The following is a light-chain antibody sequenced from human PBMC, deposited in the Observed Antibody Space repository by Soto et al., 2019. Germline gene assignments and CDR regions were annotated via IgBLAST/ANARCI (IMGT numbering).Light chain of an antibody. CDR3: CSYAGSSTYV. J-gene: IGLJ1*01. Sequence: QSVLTQPASVSGSPGQSITISCTGTSSDVGNYNLVSWYQQHPGKAPNLMIYEGTKRPSGVSNRFSASKSGSTASLTISRLQAEDEADYYCCSYAGSSTYVFGTGTKVTVL. V-gene: IGLV2-23*01. CDR1: SSDVGNYNL. CDR2: EGT.